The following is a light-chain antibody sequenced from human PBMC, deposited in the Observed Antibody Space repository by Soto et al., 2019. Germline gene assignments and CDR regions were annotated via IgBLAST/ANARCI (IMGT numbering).Light chain of an antibody. CDR3: QQFYTTPT. Sequence: DIVMTQSPDSLAVSLGERATINCTSSQSILHSPNNKDALTWYQQKPGQPPKLLINWVSTRESGVPDRFSRAGSGTDFTLTISSLQAEDVAVYYCQQFYTTPTFGQGTRVVIK. CDR2: WVS. V-gene: IGKV4-1*01. J-gene: IGKJ1*01. CDR1: QSILHSPNNKDA.